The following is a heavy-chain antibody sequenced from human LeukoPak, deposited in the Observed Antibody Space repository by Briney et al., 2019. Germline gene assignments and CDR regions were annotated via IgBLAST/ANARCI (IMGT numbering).Heavy chain of an antibody. CDR3: ARPASSTSPNWFDP. V-gene: IGHV4-59*12. J-gene: IGHJ5*02. CDR2: IYYSGST. CDR1: GGSISTYF. D-gene: IGHD2-2*01. Sequence: PSETLSLTCIVSGGSISTYFWSWIRQPPGKGPEWIGHIYYSGSTTYNPSLKSRVTISVDTSKNHFSLKLTSVTAADTAVYYCARPASSTSPNWFDPWGQGTLVTVSS.